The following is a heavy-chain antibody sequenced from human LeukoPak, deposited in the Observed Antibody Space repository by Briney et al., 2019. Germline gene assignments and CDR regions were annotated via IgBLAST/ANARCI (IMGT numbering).Heavy chain of an antibody. CDR1: GGSFSGYY. J-gene: IGHJ4*02. D-gene: IGHD6-13*01. Sequence: SETLSLTCAVYGGSFSGYYWSWIRQPPGKGLEWIGEINHSGSTNYNPSLKSRVTISVDTSKNQFSLKLSSVTAADTAVYYCAKAGSSSWSTFDYWGQGTLVTVSS. CDR2: INHSGST. CDR3: AKAGSSSWSTFDY. V-gene: IGHV4-34*01.